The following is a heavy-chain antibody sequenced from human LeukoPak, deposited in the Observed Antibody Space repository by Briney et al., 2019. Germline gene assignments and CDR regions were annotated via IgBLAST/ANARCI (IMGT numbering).Heavy chain of an antibody. V-gene: IGHV1-2*02. CDR2: INPNSGGT. CDR3: ARDAGSSPDYYYYYMDV. D-gene: IGHD6-6*01. Sequence: ASVKVSCKASGYTFTGYYMHWVRQAPGQGLEWMGWINPNSGGTNYAQKFQGRVTMTRDTSISTAYMELSRLRSDDTAVYYCARDAGSSPDYYYYYMDVWGKGTTVTVSS. CDR1: GYTFTGYY. J-gene: IGHJ6*03.